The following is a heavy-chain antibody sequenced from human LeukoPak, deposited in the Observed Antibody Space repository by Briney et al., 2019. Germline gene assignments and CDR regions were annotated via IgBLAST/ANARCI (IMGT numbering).Heavy chain of an antibody. D-gene: IGHD6-19*01. V-gene: IGHV3-7*01. J-gene: IGHJ4*02. CDR2: IKDDGGDK. CDR1: GFTFSNFW. CDR3: ARGTGWYPDY. Sequence: GGSLRLSCAASGFTFSNFWMNWVRQAPGKGLEWVAHIKDDGGDKNYVDSVKGRFTISRDNAKKSLYLHMNSLTADDTAVYYCARGTGWYPDYWGQGILVTVSS.